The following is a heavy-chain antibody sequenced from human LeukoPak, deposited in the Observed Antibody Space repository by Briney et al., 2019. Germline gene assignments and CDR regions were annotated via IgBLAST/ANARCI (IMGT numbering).Heavy chain of an antibody. D-gene: IGHD4-17*01. V-gene: IGHV4-61*02. CDR1: GGSISSGSSY. J-gene: IGHJ5*02. CDR3: ARVKTTVRGDWFDP. Sequence: SQSLSLTCTVSGGSISSGSSYWSWIRQPAGKGLEWIGRIYTSGSTNYNPSLKSRVTISVDTSKNQFPLKLSSVTAADTAVYYCARVKTTVRGDWFDPWGQGTLVTVSS. CDR2: IYTSGST.